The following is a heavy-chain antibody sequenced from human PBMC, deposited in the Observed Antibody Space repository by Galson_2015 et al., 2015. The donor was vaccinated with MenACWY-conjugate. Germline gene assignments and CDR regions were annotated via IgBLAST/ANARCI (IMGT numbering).Heavy chain of an antibody. Sequence: SLRLSCAASGFTFSNYAMTWVRQAPGKGLEWVSSINNRGSATYYVDSVKGRFTISRDNSKNTLFLQMNSLRAEDTALYYCAKPISSYYDFMTGDSWSQGTLVTVSS. CDR2: INNRGSAT. D-gene: IGHD3-3*01. V-gene: IGHV3-23*01. J-gene: IGHJ4*02. CDR3: AKPISSYYDFMTGDS. CDR1: GFTFSNYA.